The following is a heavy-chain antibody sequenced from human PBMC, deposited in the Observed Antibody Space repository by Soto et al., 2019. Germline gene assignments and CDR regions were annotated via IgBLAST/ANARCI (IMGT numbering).Heavy chain of an antibody. CDR1: GFTFSSYS. J-gene: IGHJ4*02. Sequence: GGSLRLSCAASGFTFSSYSMNWVRQAPGKGLEWVSYISSSSSTIYYADSVKGRFTISRDNAKNSLYLQMNSLRGEDTAVYYCARGTYYYDSSGYSKTTDYWGQGTLVTVSS. CDR2: ISSSSSTI. V-gene: IGHV3-48*01. D-gene: IGHD3-22*01. CDR3: ARGTYYYDSSGYSKTTDY.